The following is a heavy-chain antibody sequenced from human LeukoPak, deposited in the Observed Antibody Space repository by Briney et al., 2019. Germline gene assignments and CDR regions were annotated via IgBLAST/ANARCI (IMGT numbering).Heavy chain of an antibody. CDR1: GGSISSYY. J-gene: IGHJ3*02. D-gene: IGHD2-21*02. V-gene: IGHV4-59*01. CDR2: IYYSGST. Sequence: SETLSLTCTVSGGSISSYYWSWIRQPPGKGLEWIGYIYYSGSTNYNPSLKSRVTISVDTSKNHFSLKLSSVTVADTAVYYCARVVVTAVGYNAFDIWGQGTMVTVSS. CDR3: ARVVVTAVGYNAFDI.